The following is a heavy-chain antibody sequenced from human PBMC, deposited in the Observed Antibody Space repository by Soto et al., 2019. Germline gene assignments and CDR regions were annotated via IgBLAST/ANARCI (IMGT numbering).Heavy chain of an antibody. Sequence: EVQVLESGGGLGQPGGSLRLSCAASGFTFSSYAMSWVRQAPGKGLEWVSAISGGGVATNYADSVKGRFTISRDNSKNTLYLQMNSLRAKDTAVYYCAKGRESSGSYRPFDYWGQGTLVTVSS. CDR3: AKGRESSGSYRPFDY. CDR2: ISGGGVAT. D-gene: IGHD3-22*01. V-gene: IGHV3-23*01. J-gene: IGHJ4*02. CDR1: GFTFSSYA.